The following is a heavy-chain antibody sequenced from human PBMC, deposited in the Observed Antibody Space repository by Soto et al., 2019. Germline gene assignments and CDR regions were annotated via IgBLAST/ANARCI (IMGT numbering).Heavy chain of an antibody. J-gene: IGHJ6*02. V-gene: IGHV3-21*01. Sequence: GSLILSCAASGFTFSSYSIHWVRQAPGKGLEWVSSIGTRSDVYYADSVKGRFTISRDNAKNSMALQMNSLRAEDTGVYYCAREETAWPLAYGLDVWGQGTTVTVSS. CDR2: IGTRSDV. CDR1: GFTFSSYS. D-gene: IGHD2-21*02. CDR3: AREETAWPLAYGLDV.